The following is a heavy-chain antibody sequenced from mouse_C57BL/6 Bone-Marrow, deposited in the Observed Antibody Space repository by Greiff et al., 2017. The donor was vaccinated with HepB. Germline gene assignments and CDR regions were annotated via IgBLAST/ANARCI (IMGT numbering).Heavy chain of an antibody. CDR2: IDPSDSYT. D-gene: IGHD2-10*02. J-gene: IGHJ2*01. CDR1: GYTFTSYW. CDR3: ARAGYGNSVDY. V-gene: IGHV1-69*01. Sequence: QVQLQQPGAELVKPGASVKMSCKASGYTFTSYWITWVKQRPGQGLEWIGEIDPSDSYTNYNQKFKGKSTLTVDKSSSTAYMQLSSLTSEDSAVYYCARAGYGNSVDYWGQGTTLTVSS.